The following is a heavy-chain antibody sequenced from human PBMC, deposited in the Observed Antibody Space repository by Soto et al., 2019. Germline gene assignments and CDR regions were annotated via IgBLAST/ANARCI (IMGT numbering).Heavy chain of an antibody. V-gene: IGHV1-69*02. D-gene: IGHD2-2*01. J-gene: IGHJ4*02. CDR1: GGTFSSYT. CDR3: ARVYCSSTSCRNYYFDY. CDR2: IIPILGIA. Sequence: QVQLVQSGAEVKKPGSSVKVSCKASGGTFSSYTISWVRQAPGQGPEWMGRIIPILGIANYAQKFQGRVTITADKSTSTAYMELSSLRSEDTAVYYCARVYCSSTSCRNYYFDYWGQGTLVTVSS.